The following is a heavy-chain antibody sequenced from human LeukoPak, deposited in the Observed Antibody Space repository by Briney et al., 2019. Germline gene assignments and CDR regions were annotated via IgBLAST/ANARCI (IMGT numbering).Heavy chain of an antibody. V-gene: IGHV4-59*12. Sequence: SETLSLTCTVSGGSISSYYWSWIRQPPGKGLEWIGYIYYSGSTYYNPSLKSRVTISVDTSKNQFSLKLSSVTAADTAVYYCARENRRYSPYYYYYYMDVWGKGTTVTVSS. J-gene: IGHJ6*03. D-gene: IGHD1-1*01. CDR2: IYYSGST. CDR1: GGSISSYY. CDR3: ARENRRYSPYYYYYYMDV.